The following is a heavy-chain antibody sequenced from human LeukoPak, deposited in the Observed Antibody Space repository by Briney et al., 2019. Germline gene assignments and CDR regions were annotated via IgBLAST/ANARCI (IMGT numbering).Heavy chain of an antibody. J-gene: IGHJ4*02. CDR1: GGTFSSYA. CDR3: ARSIEMATMGSPLIDY. Sequence: ASVKVSCKASGGTFSSYAISWVRQAPGQGLEWMGGIIPIFGTANYAQKFQGRVTITTDESTSTAYMELSSLRSEDTAVYYCARSIEMATMGSPLIDYWGQGTLVTVSS. CDR2: IIPIFGTA. V-gene: IGHV1-69*05. D-gene: IGHD5-24*01.